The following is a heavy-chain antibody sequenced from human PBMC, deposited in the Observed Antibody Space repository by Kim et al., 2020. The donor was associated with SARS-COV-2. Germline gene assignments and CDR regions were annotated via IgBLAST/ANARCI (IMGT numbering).Heavy chain of an antibody. CDR1: GYTFSGYF. CDR3: ARGSVAGTPFDY. V-gene: IGHV1-2*06. CDR2: INPNFGGT. Sequence: ASVKVSCKASGYTFSGYFIHWVRQAPGQGLEWIGRINPNFGGTNYAQNFQGRVTMTRDTSISTAYMEMSRLRSDDTAVYYCARGSVAGTPFDYWGQGTLVTVSS. J-gene: IGHJ4*02. D-gene: IGHD6-19*01.